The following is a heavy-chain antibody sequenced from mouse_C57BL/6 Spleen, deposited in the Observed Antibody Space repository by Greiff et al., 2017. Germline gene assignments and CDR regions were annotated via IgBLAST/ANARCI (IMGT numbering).Heavy chain of an antibody. D-gene: IGHD2-12*01. CDR1: GYAFSSSW. CDR2: IYPGDGDT. Sequence: QVQLKQSGPELVKPGASVKISCKASGYAFSSSWMNWVKQRPGKGLEWIGRIYPGDGDTNYNGKFKGKATLTADKSSSTAYMQLSSLTSEDSAVYFCARELLSGDAMDYWGQGTSVTVSS. CDR3: ARELLSGDAMDY. J-gene: IGHJ4*01. V-gene: IGHV1-82*01.